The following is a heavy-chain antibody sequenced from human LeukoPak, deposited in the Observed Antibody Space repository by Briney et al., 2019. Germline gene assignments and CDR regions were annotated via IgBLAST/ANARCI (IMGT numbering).Heavy chain of an antibody. CDR3: ATTARQSYFDY. J-gene: IGHJ4*02. CDR2: IHNDGGDT. CDR1: GFTFSTSW. V-gene: IGHV3-74*01. Sequence: PGGSLRLSCAASGFTFSTSWMHWVRQARGKGLVWVSRIHNDGGDTNYADSVKGRFTISRDNAKNMLYLQMNSLRDEDTDVYYCATTARQSYFDYWGQGILVTVSS.